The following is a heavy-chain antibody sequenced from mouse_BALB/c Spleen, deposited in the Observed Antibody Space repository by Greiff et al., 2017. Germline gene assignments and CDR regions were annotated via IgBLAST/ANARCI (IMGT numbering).Heavy chain of an antibody. V-gene: IGHV3-2*02. Sequence: VQLQQSGPGLVKPSQSLSLTCTVTGYSITSDYAWNWIRQFPGNKLEWMGYISYSGSTSYNPSLKSRISITRDTSKNQFFLQLNSVTTEDTATYYCARKSSSAMDYWGQGTSVTVSS. CDR1: GYSITSDYA. CDR2: ISYSGST. CDR3: ARKSSSAMDY. D-gene: IGHD1-1*01. J-gene: IGHJ4*01.